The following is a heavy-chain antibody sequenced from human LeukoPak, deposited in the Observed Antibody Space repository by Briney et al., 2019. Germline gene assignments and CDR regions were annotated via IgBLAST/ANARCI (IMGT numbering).Heavy chain of an antibody. CDR2: IGGSGGST. CDR3: VKDSSSGSYFDY. CDR1: GLTFSSYA. Sequence: PGGSLRLSCAASGLTFSSYAMSWVRQAPGKGLEWVSVIGGSGGSTYYADSVKGRFTISRDNSRNTLHLQMSSLRVEDTAVYYCVKDSSSGSYFDYWGQGTLVTVSS. D-gene: IGHD3-10*01. J-gene: IGHJ4*02. V-gene: IGHV3-23*01.